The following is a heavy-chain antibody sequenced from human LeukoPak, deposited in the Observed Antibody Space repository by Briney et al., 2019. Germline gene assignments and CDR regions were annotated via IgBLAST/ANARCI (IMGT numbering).Heavy chain of an antibody. CDR1: GFTFSSYW. V-gene: IGHV3-7*01. CDR2: IKQDGSEK. D-gene: IGHD2-21*01. CDR3: ARDRDSVYLDY. J-gene: IGHJ4*02. Sequence: PGGSLRLSCAASGFTFSSYWMSWVRQAPGKGLGWVANIKQDGSEKYYVDSVKGRFTISRDNAKNSLYLQMNSLRAEDTAVYYCARDRDSVYLDYWGQGTLVTVSS.